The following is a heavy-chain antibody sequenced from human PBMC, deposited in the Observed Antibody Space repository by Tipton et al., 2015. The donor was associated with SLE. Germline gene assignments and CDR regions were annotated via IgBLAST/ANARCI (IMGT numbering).Heavy chain of an antibody. J-gene: IGHJ3*01. D-gene: IGHD2-8*01. CDR3: ARGMLTWRGAIVGVDV. V-gene: IGHV4-59*08. Sequence: TLSLTCSVSGGSISSYYWSWFRQPPGKGLEWIGYIYYSGRTKYNPSLKSRVTMSVDTAKNQFSLKLTSVTAADTAVYYCARGMLTWRGAIVGVDVWGQGTKVTVSS. CDR2: IYYSGRT. CDR1: GGSISSYY.